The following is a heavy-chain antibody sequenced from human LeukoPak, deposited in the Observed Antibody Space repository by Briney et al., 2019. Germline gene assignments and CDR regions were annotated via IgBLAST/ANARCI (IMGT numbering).Heavy chain of an antibody. CDR2: IGTEGNT. V-gene: IGHV3-13*01. D-gene: IGHD2-15*01. Sequence: PGGSLRLSCAASGFTFNNYDMHWVRHATGKGLEWVAAIGTEGNTYYPDSVKGRFTISRENGKNSFLRQMDSLSAGDSAGYYCAGSFHCSGGRCYVDFLLWGQGTLVTVSS. CDR3: AGSFHCSGGRCYVDFLL. J-gene: IGHJ1*01. CDR1: GFTFNNYD.